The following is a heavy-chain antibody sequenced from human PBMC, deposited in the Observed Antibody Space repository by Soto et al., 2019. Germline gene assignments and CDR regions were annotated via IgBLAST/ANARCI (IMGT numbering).Heavy chain of an antibody. CDR2: IVVGSGNT. V-gene: IGHV1-58*01. CDR1: GFTFTSSA. D-gene: IGHD2-21*02. CDR3: ARGGLARLLPNWVDT. Sequence: SVKVSCKASGFTFTSSAVQWVRQARGQRLEWIGWIVVGSGNTNYAQKFQGRVTITADESTSTAYMELSSLRSEDTAVYYCARGGLARLLPNWVDTWGQGTLVTVSS. J-gene: IGHJ5*02.